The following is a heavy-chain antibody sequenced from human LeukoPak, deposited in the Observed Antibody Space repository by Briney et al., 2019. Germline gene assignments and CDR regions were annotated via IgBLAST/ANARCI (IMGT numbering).Heavy chain of an antibody. D-gene: IGHD3-22*01. Sequence: GGSLRLSCAASGFSFSIYAMHWVRQAPGKGLEWGALILYDGSNKYYADSVQGRFTISRDNAKNSLYLQMNSLRAEDTAVYYCARGRYDSSGYYYWSQGTLVTVSS. CDR3: ARGRYDSSGYYY. CDR1: GFSFSIYA. CDR2: ILYDGSNK. V-gene: IGHV3-30*04. J-gene: IGHJ4*02.